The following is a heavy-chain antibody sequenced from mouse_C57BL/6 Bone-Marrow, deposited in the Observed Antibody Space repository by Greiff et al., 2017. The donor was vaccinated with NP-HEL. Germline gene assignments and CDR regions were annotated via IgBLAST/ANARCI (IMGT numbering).Heavy chain of an antibody. D-gene: IGHD2-4*01. V-gene: IGHV5-4*01. CDR1: GFTFSSYA. CDR2: ISDGGSYT. J-gene: IGHJ3*01. CDR3: ARDEGYDYDEGAY. Sequence: EVMLVESGGGLVKPGGSLKLSCAASGFTFSSYAMSWVRQTPEKRLEGVATISDGGSYTYYPDNVKGRFTISRDNAKNNLYLQMSHLKSEDTAMYYCARDEGYDYDEGAYWGQGTLVTVSA.